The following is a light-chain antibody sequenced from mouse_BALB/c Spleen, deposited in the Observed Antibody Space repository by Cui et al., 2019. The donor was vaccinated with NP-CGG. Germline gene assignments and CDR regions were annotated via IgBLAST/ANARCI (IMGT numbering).Light chain of an antibody. Sequence: QAVVTQASAPTTSPGETVTLPCRSSTGAVTTSNYANWVQEKPDHLFTGLIGGTNNRAPGVPARFSGSLIGDKAALTITGAQTEDEAIYFCALWYSNHWVFGGGTKLTVL. V-gene: IGLV1*01. J-gene: IGLJ1*01. CDR3: ALWYSNHWV. CDR1: TGAVTTSNY. CDR2: GTN.